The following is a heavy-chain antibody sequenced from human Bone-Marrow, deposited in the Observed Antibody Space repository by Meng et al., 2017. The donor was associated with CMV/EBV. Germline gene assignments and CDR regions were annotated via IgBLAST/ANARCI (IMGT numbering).Heavy chain of an antibody. CDR1: GFTFDDYA. V-gene: IGHV3-21*01. Sequence: GESLKISCAASGFTFDDYAMHWVRQAPGRGLEWVSSISMSSDYKYYADSVKGRFTISRDNAKNSLYLQISSLRAEDTAVYYCVRDPSATTGGMDVWGQGNTVTVSS. J-gene: IGHJ6*02. CDR2: ISMSSDYK. D-gene: IGHD1-7*01. CDR3: VRDPSATTGGMDV.